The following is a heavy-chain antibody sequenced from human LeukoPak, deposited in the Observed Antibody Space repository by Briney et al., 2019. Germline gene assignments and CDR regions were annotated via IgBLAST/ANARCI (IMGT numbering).Heavy chain of an antibody. Sequence: GGSLRLSCAASGFTFSNAWMSWVRQAPGKGLEWVGRIKSKADGGTTDYAAPVKGRFTISRDDSKNTLYLQMNSLKTEDTAVYYCTTEVLRFLEWLSNWFDPWGQGTLVTVSS. V-gene: IGHV3-15*01. J-gene: IGHJ5*02. CDR3: TTEVLRFLEWLSNWFDP. D-gene: IGHD3-3*01. CDR2: IKSKADGGTT. CDR1: GFTFSNAW.